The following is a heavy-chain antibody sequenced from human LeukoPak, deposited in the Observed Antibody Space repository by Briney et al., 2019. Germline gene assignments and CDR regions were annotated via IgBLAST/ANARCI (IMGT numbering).Heavy chain of an antibody. Sequence: QPGGSLRLSCAASGFTFSSYAMHWVRQAPGKGLEWVAVISYDGSNKYYADSVKGRFTISRDNSKNTLYLQMNSLRAEDTAVYYCARDPLYYYDSSGADAFDIWGQGTMVTVSS. D-gene: IGHD3-22*01. CDR1: GFTFSSYA. J-gene: IGHJ3*02. V-gene: IGHV3-30-3*01. CDR3: ARDPLYYYDSSGADAFDI. CDR2: ISYDGSNK.